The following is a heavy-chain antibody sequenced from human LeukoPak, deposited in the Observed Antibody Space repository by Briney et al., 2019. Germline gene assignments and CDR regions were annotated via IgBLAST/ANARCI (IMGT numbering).Heavy chain of an antibody. V-gene: IGHV4-59*08. D-gene: IGHD1-26*01. CDR2: IYYSGST. J-gene: IGHJ5*02. CDR1: GGSISSYY. Sequence: ASETLSLTCTVSGGSISSYYWSWIRQPPGKGLEWIGYIYYSGSTNYNPSLKSRVTISVDTSKNQFSLKLSSVTAADTAVYYCARHPELETPFDPWGQGTLVTVSS. CDR3: ARHPELETPFDP.